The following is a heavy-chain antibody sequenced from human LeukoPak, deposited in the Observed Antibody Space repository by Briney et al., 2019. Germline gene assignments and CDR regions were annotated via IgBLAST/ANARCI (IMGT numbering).Heavy chain of an antibody. J-gene: IGHJ6*02. CDR1: GGSISSYY. V-gene: IGHV4-59*01. CDR2: IYYSGSI. Sequence: SETLSLTCTVSGGSISSYYWSWIRQPPGKGLEWIGYIYYSGSINYNPSLKSRVTISVDTSKNQFSLKLSSVTAADTAVYYCARGTLAYYYYYGMDVWGQGTTVTVSS. CDR3: ARGTLAYYYYYGMDV.